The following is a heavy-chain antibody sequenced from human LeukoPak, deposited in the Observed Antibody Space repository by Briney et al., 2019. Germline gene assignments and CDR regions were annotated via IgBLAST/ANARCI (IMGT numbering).Heavy chain of an antibody. CDR1: GFTFSSYA. CDR3: ARDPVTATVGYYGMDV. J-gene: IGHJ6*02. V-gene: IGHV3-30-3*01. Sequence: GRSLRLSCAASGFTFSSYAMHWVRQAPGKGLEWVAVISYDGSNKYYADSVKGRFTISRDNSKNTLYLQMNSLRAEDTAVYYCARDPVTATVGYYGMDVWAKGPRSPSP. D-gene: IGHD4-11*01. CDR2: ISYDGSNK.